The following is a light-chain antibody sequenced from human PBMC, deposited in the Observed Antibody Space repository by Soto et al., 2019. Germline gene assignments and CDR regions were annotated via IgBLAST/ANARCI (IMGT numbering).Light chain of an antibody. J-gene: IGKJ1*01. Sequence: AIQMTQSPSSLSASVGDRVTITCRASQGIGRELGWYQQKPGQAPKVLIYAVSSLPRGVPSRFRGRGSGTDFTLTISRLQPEDIATYYCLQDYNYPWTFGQGTKVDI. CDR1: QGIGRE. CDR2: AVS. CDR3: LQDYNYPWT. V-gene: IGKV1-6*01.